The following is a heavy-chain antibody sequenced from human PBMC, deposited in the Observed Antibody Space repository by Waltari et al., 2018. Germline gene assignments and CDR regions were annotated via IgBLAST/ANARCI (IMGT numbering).Heavy chain of an antibody. CDR1: GFTFSSYG. CDR3: ARRFDS. J-gene: IGHJ4*02. CDR2: ISGSGTTI. Sequence: EVQLVDSGGGLVQPGGSLRLSCAASGFTFSSYGMNWVRQAPGKGLEWISYISGSGTTIYYADSVKGRFTISRDDAENSLYLQMNSLRAEDTALYYCARRFDSWGQGTRVTVSS. V-gene: IGHV3-48*03.